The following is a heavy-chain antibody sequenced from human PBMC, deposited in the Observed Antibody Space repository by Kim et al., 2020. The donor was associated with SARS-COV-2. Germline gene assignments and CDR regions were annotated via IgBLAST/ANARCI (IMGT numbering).Heavy chain of an antibody. CDR2: ISSSSSYI. D-gene: IGHD2-15*01. CDR3: ARDRLKVAPYYYYGMDV. J-gene: IGHJ6*02. V-gene: IGHV3-21*01. Sequence: GGSLRLSCAASGFTFSSYSMNWVRQAPGKGLEWVSSISSSSSYIYYADSVKGRFTISRDNAKNSLYLQMNSLRAEDTAVYYCARDRLKVAPYYYYGMDVWGQGTTVTVSS. CDR1: GFTFSSYS.